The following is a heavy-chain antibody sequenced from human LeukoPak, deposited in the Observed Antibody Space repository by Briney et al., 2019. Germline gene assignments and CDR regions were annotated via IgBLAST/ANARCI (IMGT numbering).Heavy chain of an antibody. CDR2: INSDGSST. CDR3: ARDFGQVGSGWFRFFDY. D-gene: IGHD6-19*01. CDR1: GFTFDDYA. J-gene: IGHJ4*02. V-gene: IGHV3-74*01. Sequence: GRSLRLSCAASGFTFDDYAMHWVRQAPGKGLVWVSRINSDGSSTSYADSVKGRFTISRDNAKNTLYLQMNSLRAEDTAVYYCARDFGQVGSGWFRFFDYWGQGTLVTVSS.